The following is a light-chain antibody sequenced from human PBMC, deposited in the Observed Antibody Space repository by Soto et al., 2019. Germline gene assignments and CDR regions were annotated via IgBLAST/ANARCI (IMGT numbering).Light chain of an antibody. Sequence: VLTQPPSASGTPGQRVTISCSGSSSTIGSNYVYWYKQLPGTAPKLLIYRNNQRPSGVPDRFSGSKSGTSASLSISGPRSEEEADYCCAAWDDSLSGIVFGTGTTLTVL. CDR1: SSTIGSNY. V-gene: IGLV1-47*01. CDR3: AAWDDSLSGIV. J-gene: IGLJ1*01. CDR2: RNN.